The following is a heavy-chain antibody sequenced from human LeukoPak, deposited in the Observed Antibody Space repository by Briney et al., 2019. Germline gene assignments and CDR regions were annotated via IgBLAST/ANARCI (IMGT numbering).Heavy chain of an antibody. CDR3: AKDPDGDFYFDY. CDR1: GFTFSTYG. V-gene: IGHV3-30*18. Sequence: GGSLRLSCTASGFTFSTYGMHWVRQAPGKGLEWVTLISYDGSTKYYSDSVKGRFTLSRDNSKNTLYLQMNSLRAEDTAVYYCAKDPDGDFYFDYWGQGTLVTVSS. J-gene: IGHJ4*02. CDR2: ISYDGSTK. D-gene: IGHD4-17*01.